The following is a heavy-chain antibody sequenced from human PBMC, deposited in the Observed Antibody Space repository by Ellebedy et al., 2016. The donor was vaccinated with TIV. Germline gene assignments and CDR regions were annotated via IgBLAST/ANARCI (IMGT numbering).Heavy chain of an antibody. Sequence: GESLKISCKGSGYSFSNYWIDWVRLMPGRGLEWMGVIYPGDSDIRYSPSFQGQVTISADKSISTAYLQWSSLKASDTAMYYCARQRYSGYSVGYWGQGTLVTVSS. D-gene: IGHD5-12*01. CDR2: IYPGDSDI. CDR1: GYSFSNYW. CDR3: ARQRYSGYSVGY. V-gene: IGHV5-51*01. J-gene: IGHJ4*02.